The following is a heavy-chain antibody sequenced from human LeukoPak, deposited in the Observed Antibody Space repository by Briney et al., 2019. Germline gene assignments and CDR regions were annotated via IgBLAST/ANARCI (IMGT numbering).Heavy chain of an antibody. CDR3: ARNRGVTIFGVVITRRYYGMDV. D-gene: IGHD3-3*01. CDR1: GFTFSSYS. J-gene: IGHJ6*02. V-gene: IGHV3-21*01. Sequence: GGSLRLSCAASGFTFSSYSMNRVRQAPGKGLEWVSSISSSSSYIYYADSVKGRFTISRDNAKNSLYLQMNSLRAEDTAVYYCARNRGVTIFGVVITRRYYGMDVWGQGTTVTVSS. CDR2: ISSSSSYI.